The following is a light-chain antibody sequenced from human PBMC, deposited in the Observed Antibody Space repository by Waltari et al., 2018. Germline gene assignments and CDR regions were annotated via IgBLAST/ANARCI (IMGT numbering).Light chain of an antibody. J-gene: IGKJ4*01. Sequence: DIQMTQSPSTLSASVGDRVTITCRASQSISHWLAWYQQKPGKAPKLLLSKASRLEKEVPSRFSGSGSGTEVTLTITNLQPDDFATFYCQRYDDYPPTFGGGTKVEIK. CDR3: QRYDDYPPT. CDR2: KAS. CDR1: QSISHW. V-gene: IGKV1-5*03.